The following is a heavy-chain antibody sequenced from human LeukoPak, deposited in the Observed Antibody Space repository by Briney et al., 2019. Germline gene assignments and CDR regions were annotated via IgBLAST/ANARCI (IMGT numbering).Heavy chain of an antibody. CDR3: ARPIMITFGGVIVQYYFDY. D-gene: IGHD3-16*02. V-gene: IGHV1-2*02. CDR1: GYTFTGYY. J-gene: IGHJ4*02. Sequence: GASVKVSCKASGYTFTGYYMHWVRQAPGQGLEWMGWINPNSGGTNYAQRFQGRVTMTRDTSISTAYMELSRLRSDDTAVYYCARPIMITFGGVIVQYYFDYWGQGTLVTVSS. CDR2: INPNSGGT.